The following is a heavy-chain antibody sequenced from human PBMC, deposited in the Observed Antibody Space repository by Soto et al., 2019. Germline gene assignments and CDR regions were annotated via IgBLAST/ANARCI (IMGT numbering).Heavy chain of an antibody. CDR1: GGSISSSSYY. Sequence: KPSQTLSLTCTVSGGSISSSSYYWGWIRQPPGKGLEWIGSIYYSGSTYYNPSLKSRVTISVDTSKNQFSLKMSSVTAADTAVYYCASPPHWNDDEYYYGMDVWGQGTTVTVSS. D-gene: IGHD1-1*01. CDR3: ASPPHWNDDEYYYGMDV. V-gene: IGHV4-39*01. J-gene: IGHJ6*02. CDR2: IYYSGST.